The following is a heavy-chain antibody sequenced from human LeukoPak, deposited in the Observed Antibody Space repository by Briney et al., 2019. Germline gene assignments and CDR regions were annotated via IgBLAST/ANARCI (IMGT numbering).Heavy chain of an antibody. CDR3: ARDGRLRNGYDNFYI. J-gene: IGHJ4*02. D-gene: IGHD5-18*01. V-gene: IGHV1-2*02. CDR2: INPKNGDT. CDR1: GYTFSGFY. Sequence: GASVKVSCKASGYTFSGFYINWVRQAPGQSLEWMGWINPKNGDTHYAQDFLGRVTMTRDTSISTAYMELSRLTSDDTAVYYCARDGRLRNGYDNFYIWGQGTLVTVSS.